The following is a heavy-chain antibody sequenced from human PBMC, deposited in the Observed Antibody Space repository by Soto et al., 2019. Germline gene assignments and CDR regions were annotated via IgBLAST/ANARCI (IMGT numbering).Heavy chain of an antibody. CDR2: ISYDGSNK. CDR3: ANPNWNYPPYYYYYGMDV. CDR1: GFTFSSYG. Sequence: VQLLESGGGLVQPGGSLRLSCAASGFTFSSYGMHWVRQAPGKGLEWVAVISYDGSNKYYADSVKGRFTISRDNSKNTLYLQMNSLRAEDTAVYYCANPNWNYPPYYYYYGMDVWGQGTTVTVSS. D-gene: IGHD1-7*01. V-gene: IGHV3-30*18. J-gene: IGHJ6*02.